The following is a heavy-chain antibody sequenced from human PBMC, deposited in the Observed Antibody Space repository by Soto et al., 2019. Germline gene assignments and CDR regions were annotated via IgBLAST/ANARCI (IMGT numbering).Heavy chain of an antibody. J-gene: IGHJ6*03. Sequence: PGGSLRLSCAASGFTFSSYWMSWVRQAPGKGLEWVANIKQDGSEKYYVDSVKGRFTISRDNAKNSLYPQMNSLRAEDTAVYYCARGRASYYYYYYMDVWGKGTTVTVSS. CDR2: IKQDGSEK. V-gene: IGHV3-7*01. CDR1: GFTFSSYW. CDR3: ARGRASYYYYYYMDV.